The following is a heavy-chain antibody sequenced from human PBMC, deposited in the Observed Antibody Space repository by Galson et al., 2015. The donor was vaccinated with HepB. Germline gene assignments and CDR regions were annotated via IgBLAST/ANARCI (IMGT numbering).Heavy chain of an antibody. CDR2: ISAYNGNT. Sequence: SVKVSCKASGYTFTSYGISWVRQAPGQGLEWMGWISAYNGNTNYAQKLQGRVTMTTDTSTSTAYMELRSLRSDDTAVYYCARVQRDFDWSAIDLWGRGTLVTVSS. CDR3: ARVQRDFDWSAIDL. V-gene: IGHV1-18*01. D-gene: IGHD3-9*01. CDR1: GYTFTSYG. J-gene: IGHJ2*01.